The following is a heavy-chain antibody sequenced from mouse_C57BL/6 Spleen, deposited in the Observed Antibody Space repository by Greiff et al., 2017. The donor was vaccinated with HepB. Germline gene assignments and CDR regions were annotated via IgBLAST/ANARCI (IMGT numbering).Heavy chain of an antibody. J-gene: IGHJ4*01. CDR3: ARRSSIYYAMDY. CDR1: GYAFSSYW. V-gene: IGHV1-80*01. Sequence: VQLQQSGAELVKPGASVKISCKASGYAFSSYWMNWVKQRPGKGLEWIGQIYPGDGDTNYNGKFKGKATLTADKSSSTAYMQLSSLTSEDSAVYFGARRSSIYYAMDYWGQGTSVTVSS. D-gene: IGHD1-1*01. CDR2: IYPGDGDT.